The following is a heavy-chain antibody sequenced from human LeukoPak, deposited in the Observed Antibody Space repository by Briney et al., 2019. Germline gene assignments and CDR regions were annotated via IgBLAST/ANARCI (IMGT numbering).Heavy chain of an antibody. CDR3: AGHEVVPAAIRCCFDC. CDR2: IHYGGST. CDR1: GGSISISSYY. Sequence: SETLSLTCTVSGGSISISSYYWGWIRQPPGKGLEWIGSIHYGGSTYYNPSLKSRVTLSVDTSKNQFSLKLSSVTAADTAVYYCAGHEVVPAAIRCCFDCWGQGTVVTVSS. D-gene: IGHD2-2*01. V-gene: IGHV4-39*01. J-gene: IGHJ4*02.